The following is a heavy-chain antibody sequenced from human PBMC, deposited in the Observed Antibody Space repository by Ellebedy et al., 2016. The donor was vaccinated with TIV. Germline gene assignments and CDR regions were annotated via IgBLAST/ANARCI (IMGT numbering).Heavy chain of an antibody. CDR3: ARPVGPYDSTGSRYYWYFDL. D-gene: IGHD3-22*01. J-gene: IGHJ2*01. Sequence: ASVKVSCKASGYTFTNYVMYWVRQAPGQRLEWMGRINCDNGDAQYSQKFQDRVTITRDTSASTDYMELSSLISEDTALYYCARPVGPYDSTGSRYYWYFDLWGRGTLVTVSS. CDR1: GYTFTNYV. CDR2: INCDNGDA. V-gene: IGHV1-3*01.